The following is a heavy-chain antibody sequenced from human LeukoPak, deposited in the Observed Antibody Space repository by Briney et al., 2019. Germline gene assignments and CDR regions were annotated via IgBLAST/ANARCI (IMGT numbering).Heavy chain of an antibody. Sequence: PSETLSLTCTVSGGSISPYYWSWIRQPPGKGLEWLGYIYYSGSTDYNPPLKSRVAISVDTSKNQFSLKLSSVTAADTAVYYCARTRYTLDYWGQGTLVTVSS. CDR1: GGSISPYY. CDR3: ARTRYTLDY. D-gene: IGHD2-2*02. J-gene: IGHJ4*02. CDR2: IYYSGST. V-gene: IGHV4-59*12.